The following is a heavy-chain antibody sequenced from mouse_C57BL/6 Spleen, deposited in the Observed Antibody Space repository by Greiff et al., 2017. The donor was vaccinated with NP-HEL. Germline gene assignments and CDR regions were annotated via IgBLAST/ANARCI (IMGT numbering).Heavy chain of an antibody. V-gene: IGHV1-59*01. D-gene: IGHD4-1*01. CDR3: ARRGAGTLDY. Sequence: QVQLQQPGAELVRPGTSVKLSCKASGYTFTSYWMHWVKQRPGQGLEWIGVIDPSDSYTNYNQKFKGKATLTVDTSSSTAYMQLSSLTSEDSAVYYCARRGAGTLDYWGQGTTLTVSS. CDR1: GYTFTSYW. J-gene: IGHJ2*01. CDR2: IDPSDSYT.